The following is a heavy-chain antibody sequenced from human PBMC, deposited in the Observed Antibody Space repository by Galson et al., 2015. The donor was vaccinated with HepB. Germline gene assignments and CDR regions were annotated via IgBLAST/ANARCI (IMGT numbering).Heavy chain of an antibody. CDR1: GFTFSSYS. CDR2: ITSSSMTI. V-gene: IGHV3-48*02. D-gene: IGHD3-9*01. Sequence: SLRLSCAASGFTFSSYSMDWVRQAPGKGLEWVSYITSSSMTIYYSDSVKGRFTISRDNAKNSLYLQMNSLRDEDTAVYYCARGSILTGYCLDYWGQGTLVTVSS. J-gene: IGHJ4*02. CDR3: ARGSILTGYCLDY.